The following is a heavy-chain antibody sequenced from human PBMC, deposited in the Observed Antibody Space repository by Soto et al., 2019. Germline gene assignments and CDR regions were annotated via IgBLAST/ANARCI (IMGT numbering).Heavy chain of an antibody. Sequence: SETLSLTCTVSGGSISSGGYYWSWIREQPGKGLEWIGYIYYSGSTYYNPSLKSRVTISVDTSKNQFSLKLSSVTAADAAVYYCARAFDSSGYYRVWFDPWGQGTLVTVSS. CDR2: IYYSGST. CDR3: ARAFDSSGYYRVWFDP. CDR1: GGSISSGGYY. D-gene: IGHD3-22*01. V-gene: IGHV4-31*03. J-gene: IGHJ5*02.